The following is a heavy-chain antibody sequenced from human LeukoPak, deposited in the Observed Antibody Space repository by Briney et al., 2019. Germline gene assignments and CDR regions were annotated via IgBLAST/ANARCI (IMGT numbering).Heavy chain of an antibody. CDR3: ARSPARGVPAAIDDAFDI. CDR2: ISSSSSYI. V-gene: IGHV3-21*01. D-gene: IGHD2-2*01. Sequence: TGGSLRLSCAASGFTFSSYSMNWVRQAPGKGLEWVSSISSSSSYIYYADSVKGRFTISRDNAKNSLYLQMNSLRAEDTAVYYCARSPARGVPAAIDDAFDIWGQGTMVTVSS. CDR1: GFTFSSYS. J-gene: IGHJ3*02.